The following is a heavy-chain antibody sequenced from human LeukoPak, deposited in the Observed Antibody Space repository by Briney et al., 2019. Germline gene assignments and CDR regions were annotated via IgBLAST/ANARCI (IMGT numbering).Heavy chain of an antibody. CDR3: ATLVGATRGVY. D-gene: IGHD1-26*01. CDR1: GGSISSGDYY. J-gene: IGHJ4*02. V-gene: IGHV4-30-4*08. Sequence: PLETLSLTCTVSGGSISSGDYYWRWLRQPPGKGLEWIGYIYYSGSTYYNPSLKSRVTISVDTSKNQFSLKLSSVTAADTAVYYCATLVGATRGVYWGQGTLVTVSS. CDR2: IYYSGST.